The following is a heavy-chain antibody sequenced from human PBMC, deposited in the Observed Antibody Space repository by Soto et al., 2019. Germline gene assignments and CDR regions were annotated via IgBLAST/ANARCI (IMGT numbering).Heavy chain of an antibody. D-gene: IGHD3-10*01. J-gene: IGHJ6*02. V-gene: IGHV1-69*13. CDR3: GSPIHNYGFWAHYHYYAMDV. CDR1: GGTFTTYA. CDR2: IIPIFGTA. Sequence: ASVKVSCKASGGTFTTYAISWVRQAPGQGLERMGGIIPIFGTANYAQKFQGRVTITADESTSTAHMELSSLRSEDTAVYYCGSPIHNYGFWAHYHYYAMDVWGQGTTVTVSS.